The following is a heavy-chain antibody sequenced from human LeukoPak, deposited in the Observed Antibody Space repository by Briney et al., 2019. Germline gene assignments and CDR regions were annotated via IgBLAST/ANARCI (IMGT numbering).Heavy chain of an antibody. J-gene: IGHJ5*02. CDR3: ARTITSTVTTRYFDP. V-gene: IGHV4-61*02. Sequence: PSETLSLTCTVSGGSISSGSYYWRWIRQPAGKGLEWIGRIYTSGSTNYNPSLKSRVTISVDTSKNQFSLKLSSVTAADTAVYYCARTITSTVTTRYFDPWGQGTLVTVSS. D-gene: IGHD4-17*01. CDR2: IYTSGST. CDR1: GGSISSGSYY.